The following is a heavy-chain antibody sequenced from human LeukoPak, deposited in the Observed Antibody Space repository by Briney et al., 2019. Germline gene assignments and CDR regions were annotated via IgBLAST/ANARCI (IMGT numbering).Heavy chain of an antibody. CDR3: ARQYDILTGHYYYYYMDV. V-gene: IGHV4-39*01. CDR2: IYYHGST. D-gene: IGHD3-9*01. J-gene: IGHJ6*03. Sequence: SETLSLTCTVSGGSISSSNYYWGWLRQPPGKGLEWIGTIYYHGSTYYNPSLKSRVTISVDTSKNQFSLKLSSVTAADTAVYYCARQYDILTGHYYYYYMDVWGKGTTVTISS. CDR1: GGSISSSNYY.